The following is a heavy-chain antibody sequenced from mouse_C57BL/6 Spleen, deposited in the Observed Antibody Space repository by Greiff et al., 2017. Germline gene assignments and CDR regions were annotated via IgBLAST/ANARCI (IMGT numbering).Heavy chain of an antibody. D-gene: IGHD1-1*01. V-gene: IGHV1-52*01. CDR3: ARGYGSSYGYYFDY. Sequence: QVQLKQPGAELVRPGSSVKLSCKASGYTFTSYWMHWVKQRPIQGLEWIGNIDPSDSETHYNQKFKDKATLTVDKSSSTAYMQLSSLTSEDSAVYYCARGYGSSYGYYFDYWGQGTTLTVSS. CDR1: GYTFTSYW. CDR2: IDPSDSET. J-gene: IGHJ2*01.